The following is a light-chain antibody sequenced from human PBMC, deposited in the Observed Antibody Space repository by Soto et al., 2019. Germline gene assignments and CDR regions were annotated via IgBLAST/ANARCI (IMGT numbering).Light chain of an antibody. CDR3: QKSYSTPPWT. Sequence: DIRLTQSPSSLSASVGDKVTITCRASQSIRSYLNWVQQKPGKAPKLLIYDASSLQTGVPTRFSGSGSGTDFALTISSLQPEDFATYYCQKSYSTPPWTFGQGTKVEIK. V-gene: IGKV1-39*01. CDR2: DAS. J-gene: IGKJ1*01. CDR1: QSIRSY.